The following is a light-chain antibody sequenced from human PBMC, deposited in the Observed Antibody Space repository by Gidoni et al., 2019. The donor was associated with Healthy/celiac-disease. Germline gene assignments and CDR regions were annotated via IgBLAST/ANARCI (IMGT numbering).Light chain of an antibody. Sequence: IVLTHSTVPLSLSPGERATLYCSASQRVSSSYLAWYQQKPGQAHRLLIYGASSRSTGIPDRFSGSGSGKDLILTISRQEHEDLAVYYCQQYGSSPRTFGQVTKVEIK. CDR1: QRVSSSY. V-gene: IGKV3-20*01. CDR3: QQYGSSPRT. CDR2: GAS. J-gene: IGKJ1*01.